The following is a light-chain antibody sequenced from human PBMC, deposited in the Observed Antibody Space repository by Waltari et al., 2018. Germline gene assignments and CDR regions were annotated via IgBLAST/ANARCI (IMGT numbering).Light chain of an antibody. CDR3: SSHTTSSTLV. CDR1: SSDVGRYNV. J-gene: IGLJ2*01. CDR2: DVT. Sequence: QSALTQPASVSGSPVQSNTTSCTGRSSDVGRYNVVSWSQQHPGKAPKLMIFDVTDRPSGVSDRFSGSKSGNTASLTISGLQPEDEADYYCSSHTTSSTLVFGGGTRVTVL. V-gene: IGLV2-14*03.